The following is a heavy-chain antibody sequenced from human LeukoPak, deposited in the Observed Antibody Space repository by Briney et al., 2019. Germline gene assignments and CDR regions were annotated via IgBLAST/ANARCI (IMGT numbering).Heavy chain of an antibody. CDR3: VKDSRFDPNAFGI. V-gene: IGHV3-64D*09. D-gene: IGHD3-9*01. J-gene: IGHJ3*02. CDR1: GFTFTNYA. Sequence: PGGSLRLSCSASGFTFTNYAMHWVRQAPGKGLEYVSGISSNGVSTYYADSVKGRFTIARDNSKNTLYLQMSSLRPEDTAMYYCVKDSRFDPNAFGIWGQGTMVTVSS. CDR2: ISSNGVST.